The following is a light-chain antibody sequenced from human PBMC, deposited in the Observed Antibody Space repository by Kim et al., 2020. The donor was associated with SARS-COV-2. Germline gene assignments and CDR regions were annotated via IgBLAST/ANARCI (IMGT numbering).Light chain of an antibody. CDR3: QGWENNLRT. CDR1: NIGRKS. V-gene: IGLV3-21*01. CDR2: YDS. Sequence: SYELTQPPSVSVAPGKTARITCGGNNIGRKSINWYQHKPGQAPVLVIYYDSDRPPGVSERFSASNSGNTATLAISSVEPGDEADYYCQGWENNLRTFGGG. J-gene: IGLJ2*01.